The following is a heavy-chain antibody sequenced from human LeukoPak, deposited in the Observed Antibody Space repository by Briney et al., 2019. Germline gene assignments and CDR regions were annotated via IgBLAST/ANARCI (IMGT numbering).Heavy chain of an antibody. Sequence: PSQTLSLTCTVSAGSTSSGDYYCSWTRQPPGKGLEWIGYIYYNDTTYCNPSLKTRATKTVGTSKNQYPLELSSVTAADMAVYYCASARIAVAGYWYFDLWGRGTLVTVSS. D-gene: IGHD6-19*01. CDR1: AGSTSSGDYY. J-gene: IGHJ2*01. V-gene: IGHV4-30-4*08. CDR2: IYYNDTT. CDR3: ASARIAVAGYWYFDL.